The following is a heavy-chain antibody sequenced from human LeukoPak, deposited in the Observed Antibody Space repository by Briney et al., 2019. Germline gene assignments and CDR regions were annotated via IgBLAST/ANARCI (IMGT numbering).Heavy chain of an antibody. J-gene: IGHJ6*02. Sequence: SETLSLTCTVSGGSISTYYWTWIRQPPGKGLEWIGYFYYNGRTSYNPSLKSRVTVSVDTSKNQFSLKLSSVTAADTAVYYCAKGGSTNFYYGDVWGQGTTVTVSS. CDR2: FYYNGRT. CDR1: GGSISTYY. CDR3: AKGGSTNFYYGDV. V-gene: IGHV4-59*01. D-gene: IGHD2/OR15-2a*01.